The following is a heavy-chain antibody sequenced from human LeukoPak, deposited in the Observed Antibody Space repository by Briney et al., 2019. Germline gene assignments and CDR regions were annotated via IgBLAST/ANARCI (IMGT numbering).Heavy chain of an antibody. J-gene: IGHJ3*01. D-gene: IGHD3-22*01. CDR1: GFTFTNYA. CDR2: IGASGADT. CDR3: ARRPCDTSGYYLGAFHD. Sequence: PGGSLRLSCAASGFTFTNYAMTWVRQAPGKGLEWVSVIGASGADTYCSDSVKGRFTVSRDNSQNTLFLHMSSLRAEDTAVYFCARRPCDTSGYYLGAFHDWGQGTTVTVSS. V-gene: IGHV3-23*01.